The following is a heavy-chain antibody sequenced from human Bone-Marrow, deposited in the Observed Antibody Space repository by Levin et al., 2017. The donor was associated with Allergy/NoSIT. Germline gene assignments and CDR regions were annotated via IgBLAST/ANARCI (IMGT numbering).Heavy chain of an antibody. CDR2: INNDGSGT. J-gene: IGHJ2*01. Sequence: ESLKISCAASGFTFHSYWMYWVRQAPGKGLVWVSRINNDGSGTSYADSVKGRFTISRDNAKNTQYLQMNSLGAEDTAVYYCARDRGRDYGDYVWYFDLWGRGTLVTVSS. V-gene: IGHV3-74*01. D-gene: IGHD4-17*01. CDR3: ARDRGRDYGDYVWYFDL. CDR1: GFTFHSYW.